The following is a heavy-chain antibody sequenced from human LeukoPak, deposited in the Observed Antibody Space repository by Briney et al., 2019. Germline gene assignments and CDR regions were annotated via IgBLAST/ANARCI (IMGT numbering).Heavy chain of an antibody. D-gene: IGHD3-3*01. CDR1: GGSISSYY. J-gene: IGHJ5*02. CDR3: ASSVGYDFWSGYFAQFDP. Sequence: SETLSLTCTVSGGSISSYYWSWIRQPPGKGLEWIGYIYYSGSTNYNPSLKSRVTISVDTSKNQFSLKLSSVTAADTAVYYCASSVGYDFWSGYFAQFDPWGQGTLVTVSS. CDR2: IYYSGST. V-gene: IGHV4-59*01.